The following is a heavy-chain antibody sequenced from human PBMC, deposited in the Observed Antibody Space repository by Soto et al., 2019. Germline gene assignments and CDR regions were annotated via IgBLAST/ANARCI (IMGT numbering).Heavy chain of an antibody. CDR1: GFTFSSYG. J-gene: IGHJ5*02. CDR3: AKVTAGDTAGFDP. Sequence: GGSLRLSRAAPGFTFSSYGIHRVPQAPGNGLEWVAVISYDGSNKYYADSVKGRFTISRDNSKNTLYLQMNSLRAEDTAVYYCAKVTAGDTAGFDPWGQGTLVTVSS. CDR2: ISYDGSNK. V-gene: IGHV3-30*18. D-gene: IGHD5-18*01.